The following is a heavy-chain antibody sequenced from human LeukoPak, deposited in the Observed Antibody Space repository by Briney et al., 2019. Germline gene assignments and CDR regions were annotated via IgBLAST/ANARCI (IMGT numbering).Heavy chain of an antibody. CDR3: ARVAEWDQNDY. V-gene: IGHV1-8*01. D-gene: IGHD1-26*01. CDR2: MNPNSGNT. CDR1: GYTFTSYD. Sequence: ASVKVSCKPSGYTFTSYDINWVRQATGQGLEWMGWMNPNSGNTGYAQKFQGRVTMTRNTSISTAYMELSSLRSEGTAVYYCARVAEWDQNDYWGQGTLVTVSS. J-gene: IGHJ4*02.